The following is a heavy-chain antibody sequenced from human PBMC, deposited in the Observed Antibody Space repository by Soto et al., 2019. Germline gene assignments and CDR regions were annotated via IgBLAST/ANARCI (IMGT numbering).Heavy chain of an antibody. Sequence: QVQLQESGPGLVKPSETLSLTCTVSGVSISSSSYYWGWIRQPPGKGLEWIGSIYYSGSTYYNPSLKSRVTISVDTSKNQFSLKVSSVTAADTAVYYCARYSSLFGGEPYGMDVWGQGTTVTVSS. D-gene: IGHD6-19*01. J-gene: IGHJ6*02. CDR1: GVSISSSSYY. CDR2: IYYSGST. V-gene: IGHV4-39*01. CDR3: ARYSSLFGGEPYGMDV.